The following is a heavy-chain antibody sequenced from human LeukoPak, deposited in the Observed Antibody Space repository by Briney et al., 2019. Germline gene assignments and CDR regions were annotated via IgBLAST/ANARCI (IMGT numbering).Heavy chain of an antibody. V-gene: IGHV3-64*01. CDR2: ISSNGGST. Sequence: GGSLRLSCVASGFTFSSYAMHWVRQAPGKGLEYVSAISSNGGSTYYANSVKGRFTISRDNSKNTLYLQMGSLRAEDMAVYYCARGVQNYGDPPLYYFDYWGQGTLVTVSS. CDR1: GFTFSSYA. D-gene: IGHD4-17*01. CDR3: ARGVQNYGDPPLYYFDY. J-gene: IGHJ4*02.